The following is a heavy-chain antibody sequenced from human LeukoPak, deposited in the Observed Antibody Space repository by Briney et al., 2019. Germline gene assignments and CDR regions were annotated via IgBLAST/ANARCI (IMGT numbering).Heavy chain of an antibody. J-gene: IGHJ4*02. CDR2: IRYDGSNK. V-gene: IGHV3-30*02. CDR1: GFTFSSYG. D-gene: IGHD5-18*01. CDR3: ARAPVDIDMVMGSY. Sequence: PGGSLRLSCAASGFTFSSYGMHWVRQAPGKGLEWVAFIRYDGSNKYYADSVKGRFTISRDNSKNTLYLQMNSLRAEDTAVYYCARAPVDIDMVMGSYWGQGTLVTVSS.